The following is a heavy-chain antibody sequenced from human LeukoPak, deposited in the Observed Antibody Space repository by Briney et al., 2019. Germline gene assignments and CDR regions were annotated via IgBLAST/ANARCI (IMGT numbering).Heavy chain of an antibody. D-gene: IGHD4-23*01. CDR1: GLTFSSYG. Sequence: PGGSLRLSCAASGLTFSSYGMHWVRQAPGKGLEWVAVIWYDGSNKYYADSVKGRFTISRDNSKNTLYLQMNSLRAEDTAVYYCARGYGGNSGAFDIWGQGTMVTVSS. J-gene: IGHJ3*02. CDR2: IWYDGSNK. CDR3: ARGYGGNSGAFDI. V-gene: IGHV3-33*01.